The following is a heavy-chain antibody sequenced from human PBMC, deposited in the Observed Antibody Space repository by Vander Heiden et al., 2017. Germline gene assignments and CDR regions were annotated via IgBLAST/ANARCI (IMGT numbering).Heavy chain of an antibody. D-gene: IGHD5-12*01. V-gene: IGHV1-69*01. J-gene: IGHJ6*02. Sequence: QVQLVQSGAEVKKPGSSVKVSCKASGGTFSSYAISWVRQAPGQGLEWMGGIIPICGTANYAQKFQGRVTITADESTSTAYMELSSLRSEDTAVYYCARVMGSSGPKGYYYYYGMDVWGQGTTVTVSS. CDR3: ARVMGSSGPKGYYYYYGMDV. CDR2: IIPICGTA. CDR1: GGTFSSYA.